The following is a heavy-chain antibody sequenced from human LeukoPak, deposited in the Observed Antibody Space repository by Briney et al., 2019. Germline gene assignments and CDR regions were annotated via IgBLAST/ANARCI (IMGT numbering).Heavy chain of an antibody. D-gene: IGHD2-21*02. Sequence: GGSLRLSCAASGFTFSSYSMNWVRQAPGKGLEWVSYISSSSSTIYYADSVKGRFTISRDNAKNSLYLQMNSLRAEDTAVYYCARRAPCGGDCYYDYWGQGTLVTVSS. CDR1: GFTFSSYS. CDR2: ISSSSSTI. CDR3: ARRAPCGGDCYYDY. J-gene: IGHJ4*02. V-gene: IGHV3-48*04.